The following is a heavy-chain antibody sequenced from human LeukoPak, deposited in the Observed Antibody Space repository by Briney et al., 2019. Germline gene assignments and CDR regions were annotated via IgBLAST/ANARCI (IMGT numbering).Heavy chain of an antibody. CDR3: TREREYSGSFHTEPYYYYGMDV. V-gene: IGHV3-49*03. D-gene: IGHD6-13*01. J-gene: IGHJ6*02. CDR1: GFTFGDYA. Sequence: TGGSLRLSCTASGFTFGDYAMSWFRQAPGKGLEWVGFIRSKAYGGTTEYAASVKGRFTISRDDSKSIAYLQMNSLKTEDTAVYYCTREREYSGSFHTEPYYYYGMDVWGQGTTVTVSS. CDR2: IRSKAYGGTT.